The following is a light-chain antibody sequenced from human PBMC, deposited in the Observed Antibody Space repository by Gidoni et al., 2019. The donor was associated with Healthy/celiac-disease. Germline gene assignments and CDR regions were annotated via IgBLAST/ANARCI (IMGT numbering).Light chain of an antibody. V-gene: IGKV3-15*01. J-gene: IGKJ1*01. CDR3: QQDNNWPQT. Sequence: EIVMTQSPATLPVSPGERATLSCRASQSVSSNLARHQQKPGQAPRHLIYGASTSATGIPARFSGSGSGTEFTLTISSLQSEDFAVYYCQQDNNWPQTFGQGTKVEIK. CDR2: GAS. CDR1: QSVSSN.